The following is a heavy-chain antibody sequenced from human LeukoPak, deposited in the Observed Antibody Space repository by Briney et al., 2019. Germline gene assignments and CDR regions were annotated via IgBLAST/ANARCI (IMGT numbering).Heavy chain of an antibody. V-gene: IGHV4-34*01. CDR1: GGSFSGYY. D-gene: IGHD6-19*01. CDR2: INHSGST. CDR3: ARGPQWLVYGMDV. Sequence: SETLSLTRAVYGGSFSGYYWSWIRQPPGKGLEWIGEINHSGSTNYNPSLKSRVTISVDTSKNQFSLKLSSVTAADTAVYYCARGPQWLVYGMDVWGQGTTVTVSS. J-gene: IGHJ6*02.